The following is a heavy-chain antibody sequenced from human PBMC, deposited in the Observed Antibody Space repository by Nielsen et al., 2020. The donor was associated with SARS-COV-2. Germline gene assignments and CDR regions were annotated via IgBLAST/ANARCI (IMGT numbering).Heavy chain of an antibody. V-gene: IGHV3-23*03. Sequence: WIRQPPGKGLEWVSVIDSGGSSPHYGDSVKGRFTIFRDNSKNTLYLQMNSLRAEDTAVYYCAKDSAVVPAALGLYYYGMDVWGQGTTVTVSS. D-gene: IGHD2-2*01. J-gene: IGHJ6*02. CDR3: AKDSAVVPAALGLYYYGMDV. CDR2: IDSGGSSP.